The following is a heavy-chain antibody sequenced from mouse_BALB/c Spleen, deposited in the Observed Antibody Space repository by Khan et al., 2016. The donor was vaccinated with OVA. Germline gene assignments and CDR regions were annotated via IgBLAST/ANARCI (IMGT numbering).Heavy chain of an antibody. D-gene: IGHD1-1*01. CDR1: GFTFNAYA. CDR3: GREVYGSNYAWFAY. V-gene: IGHV5-6-5*01. Sequence: EVELVESGGGLVKPGGSLKLSCAASGFTFNAYAMSWVRQTPEKRLEWVASISSAYTTYYSDILKGRLTIFRDDARNILYLQLTSLRSEDTAMYYCGREVYGSNYAWFAYWGQGTLVTVSA. J-gene: IGHJ3*01. CDR2: ISSAYTT.